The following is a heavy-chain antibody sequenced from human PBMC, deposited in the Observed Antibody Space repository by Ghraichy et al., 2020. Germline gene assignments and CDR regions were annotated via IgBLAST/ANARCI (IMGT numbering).Heavy chain of an antibody. J-gene: IGHJ6*02. CDR2: ISAYNGNT. V-gene: IGHV1-18*01. CDR3: ARDYLRGALWYYYGMDV. CDR1: GYTFTSYG. Sequence: ASVKVSCKASGYTFTSYGISWVRQAPGQGLEWMGWISAYNGNTNYAQKLQGRVTMTTDTSTSTAYMELRSLRSDDTAVYYCARDYLRGALWYYYGMDVWGQGTTVTVSS. D-gene: IGHD1-26*01.